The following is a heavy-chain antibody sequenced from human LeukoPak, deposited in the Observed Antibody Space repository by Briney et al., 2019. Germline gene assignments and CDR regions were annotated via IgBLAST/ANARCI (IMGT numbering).Heavy chain of an antibody. CDR3: ARTEGYSNYGSRSRPIYYYYGMDV. J-gene: IGHJ6*02. Sequence: ASVKVSCKASGYTFTSYAMHWVRQAPGQRLEWMGWINAGNGNTKYSQKFQGRVTITRDTSASTAYMELSSLRSEDTAVYYCARTEGYSNYGSRSRPIYYYYGMDVWGQGTTVTVSS. D-gene: IGHD4-11*01. CDR1: GYTFTSYA. CDR2: INAGNGNT. V-gene: IGHV1-3*01.